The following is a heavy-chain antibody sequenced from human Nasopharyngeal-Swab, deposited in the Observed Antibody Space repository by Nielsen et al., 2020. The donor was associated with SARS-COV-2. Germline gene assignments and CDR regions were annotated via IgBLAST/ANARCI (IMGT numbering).Heavy chain of an antibody. J-gene: IGHJ6*02. CDR2: LSDSGNT. Sequence: SETLSLTCTVSGDSVSGHRYYWNWIRQPPGQGLEWIACLSDSGNTNYNPSLKSRVSISVDTSANQFSLKLSSLTAADTAVYYCARDEHAGYDRDHYYYYGMDVWGQGTPVTVSS. CDR1: GDSVSGHRYY. D-gene: IGHD5-12*01. CDR3: ARDEHAGYDRDHYYYYGMDV. V-gene: IGHV4-61*01.